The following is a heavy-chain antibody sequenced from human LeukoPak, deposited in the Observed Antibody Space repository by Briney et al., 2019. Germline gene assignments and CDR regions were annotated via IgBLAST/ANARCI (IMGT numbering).Heavy chain of an antibody. D-gene: IGHD4-17*01. V-gene: IGHV4-59*01. Sequence: SSETLSLTCTVSGGSISSYYWSWIRQPPGKGLEWIGYIYYSGSTNYNPSLKSRVTISVDTSKNQFSLKLSSVTAADTAVYYCARVSYGDYYFDYWGQGTLVTVSS. CDR3: ARVSYGDYYFDY. CDR2: IYYSGST. J-gene: IGHJ4*02. CDR1: GGSISSYY.